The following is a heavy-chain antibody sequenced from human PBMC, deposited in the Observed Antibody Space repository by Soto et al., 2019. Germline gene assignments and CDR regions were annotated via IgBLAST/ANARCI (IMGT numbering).Heavy chain of an antibody. Sequence: EVQLLESGGDLVQPGGSLRLSCAGSGFALLSFAMNWVRQAPGKGLEWVAASSGTGANAYYTDSVMGRFTVSRDNSKNMVFLEMNSLRVEDTAVYYCANVVGWGQGTLVTVSS. CDR1: GFALLSFA. D-gene: IGHD2-2*01. CDR2: SSGTGANA. V-gene: IGHV3-23*01. CDR3: ANVVG. J-gene: IGHJ4*02.